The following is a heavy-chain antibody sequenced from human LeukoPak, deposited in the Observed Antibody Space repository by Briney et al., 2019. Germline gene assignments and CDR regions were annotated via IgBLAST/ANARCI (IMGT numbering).Heavy chain of an antibody. D-gene: IGHD3-22*01. J-gene: IGHJ4*02. V-gene: IGHV4-31*03. CDR3: ARNDSSGILDY. CDR1: GSSISSGGYY. Sequence: SETLSLTCTVSGSSISSGGYYWSWIRQHPGKGLEWIGYIYYSGSTYYNPSLKSRVTISVDTSKNQFSLKLSSVTAADTAVYYCARNDSSGILDYWGQGTLVTVSS. CDR2: IYYSGST.